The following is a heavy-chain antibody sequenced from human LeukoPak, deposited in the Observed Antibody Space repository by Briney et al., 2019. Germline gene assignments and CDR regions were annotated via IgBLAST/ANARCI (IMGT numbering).Heavy chain of an antibody. CDR3: TREAAAGIDY. CDR2: INWNGGST. D-gene: IGHD6-13*01. Sequence: PGGPLRLSCAASGFTFDDYGMSWVRQAPGKGLEWVSGINWNGGSTGYADSVKGRFTISRDNAKNSLYLQMNSLRAEDTAVYFCTREAAAGIDYWGQGTLVTVSS. CDR1: GFTFDDYG. J-gene: IGHJ4*02. V-gene: IGHV3-20*04.